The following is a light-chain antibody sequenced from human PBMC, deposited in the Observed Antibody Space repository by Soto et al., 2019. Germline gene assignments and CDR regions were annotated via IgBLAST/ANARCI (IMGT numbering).Light chain of an antibody. J-gene: IGKJ1*01. V-gene: IGKV3-20*01. CDR1: QSVTADY. CDR2: AAS. Sequence: EIALTQSPGTLSLSPGERATLSCRASQSVTADYLAWYQQKPGQAPRLLIYAASIGATGIPDRFSGSGSGTDFTLTISRLEPEDSAVYYCLQYGIPLWTFGQGTKVGIK. CDR3: LQYGIPLWT.